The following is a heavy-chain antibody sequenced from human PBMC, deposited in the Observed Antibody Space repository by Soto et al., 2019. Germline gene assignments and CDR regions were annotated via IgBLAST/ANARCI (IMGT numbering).Heavy chain of an antibody. CDR3: ARGRWLQSDYYYGMDV. D-gene: IGHD5-12*01. CDR1: GGTFSSYA. CDR2: IIPIFGTA. V-gene: IGHV1-69*06. Sequence: RASVKVSCKASGGTFSSYAISWVRQAPGQGLEWMGGIIPIFGTANYAQKFQGRVTITADKSTSTAYMELSSLRSEDTAVYYCARGRWLQSDYYYGMDVWGQGTTVTVSS. J-gene: IGHJ6*02.